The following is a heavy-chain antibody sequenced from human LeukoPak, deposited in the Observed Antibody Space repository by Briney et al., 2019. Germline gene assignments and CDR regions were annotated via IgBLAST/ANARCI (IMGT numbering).Heavy chain of an antibody. Sequence: SVKVSCKASGGTFISYAISWVRQAPGQGLEWMGGITPIFGTANYAQKFQGRVTITADESTSTAYMELSSLRSEDTAVYYCASGGVIVGMDVWGQGTTVTVSS. CDR2: ITPIFGTA. D-gene: IGHD2-21*01. CDR3: ASGGVIVGMDV. CDR1: GGTFISYA. V-gene: IGHV1-69*13. J-gene: IGHJ6*02.